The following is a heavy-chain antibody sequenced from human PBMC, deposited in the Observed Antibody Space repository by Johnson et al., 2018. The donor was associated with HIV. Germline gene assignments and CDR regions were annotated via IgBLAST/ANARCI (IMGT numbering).Heavy chain of an antibody. V-gene: IGHV3-30-3*01. D-gene: IGHD3-3*01. CDR3: ARGSYNFWSGEREAFDI. Sequence: QEKLVESGGGVVQPGRSLRLSCAASGFTFSSYAMHWVRQAPGKGLEWVAVISYDGSNKYYADSVKGRFTISRDNSKNTLYLQMNSLRAEDTAVYYCARGSYNFWSGEREAFDIWGQGTMVTVSS. CDR1: GFTFSSYA. J-gene: IGHJ3*02. CDR2: ISYDGSNK.